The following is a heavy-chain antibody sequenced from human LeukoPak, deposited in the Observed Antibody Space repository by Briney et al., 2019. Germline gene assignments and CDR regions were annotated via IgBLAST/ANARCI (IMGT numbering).Heavy chain of an antibody. Sequence: SETLSLTCTVSGGSINSGHYYWSWIRQHPGKGLEWIGYIYYSGSTYYNPSLKSRVDIPADASKNQFSLKLNSVTAADTAVYYCARGLYYDSSGTFFDPWGQGTLVSVSS. CDR1: GGSINSGHYY. D-gene: IGHD3-22*01. CDR3: ARGLYYDSSGTFFDP. J-gene: IGHJ5*02. V-gene: IGHV4-31*03. CDR2: IYYSGST.